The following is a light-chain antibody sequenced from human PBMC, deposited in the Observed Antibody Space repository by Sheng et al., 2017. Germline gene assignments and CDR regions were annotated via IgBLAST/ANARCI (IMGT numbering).Light chain of an antibody. CDR1: QDISNH. CDR3: QQYESLPYT. CDR2: DAS. J-gene: IGKJ2*01. V-gene: IGKV1-33*01. Sequence: DIQMTQSPSSLSASVGDRVTITCQASQDISNHLNWYQQKPGKAPKLLIYDASSLETGVPSRFSGSGSGTDFTFTISSLQPEDTATYYCQQYESLPYTFGQGTNLDI.